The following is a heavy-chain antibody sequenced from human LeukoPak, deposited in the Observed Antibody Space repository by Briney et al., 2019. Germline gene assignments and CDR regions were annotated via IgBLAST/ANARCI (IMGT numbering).Heavy chain of an antibody. V-gene: IGHV3-7*01. J-gene: IGHJ4*02. CDR3: ARGGGFGYDFWSGQGSYYFDY. Sequence: GGSLRLSCAASGFTFSNYWMSWVRQAPGKGLEWLANIKEDGSEKYYVDSVKGRFTISRDNAKNSLYLQMNSLRAEDTALYYCARGGGFGYDFWSGQGSYYFDYWGQGTLVIVSS. D-gene: IGHD3-3*01. CDR2: IKEDGSEK. CDR1: GFTFSNYW.